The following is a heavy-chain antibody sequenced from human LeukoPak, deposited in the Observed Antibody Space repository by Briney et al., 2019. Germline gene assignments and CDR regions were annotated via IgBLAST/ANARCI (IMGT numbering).Heavy chain of an antibody. D-gene: IGHD3-22*01. CDR1: DDSISSTDYY. J-gene: IGHJ3*02. Sequence: ASETLSLTCSVSDDSISSTDYYWSWIRQPPGRGLEWIGNIYYSGSTYYNPSLKSRVTISVDTSKNQFSLKLSSVTAADTAVYYCARDTYYHDSSDRPADAFDIWDLGTMVTVSS. CDR3: ARDTYYHDSSDRPADAFDI. CDR2: IYYSGST. V-gene: IGHV4-30-4*01.